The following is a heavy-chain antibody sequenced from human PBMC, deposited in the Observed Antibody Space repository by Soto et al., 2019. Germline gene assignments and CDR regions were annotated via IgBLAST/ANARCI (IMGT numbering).Heavy chain of an antibody. CDR2: TYYRSKWYN. V-gene: IGHV6-1*01. CDR1: GDSVSSNSAA. D-gene: IGHD5-18*01. Sequence: PSQTLSLTCAISGDSVSSNSAAWNWIRQSPSRGLEWLGRTYYRSKWYNDYAVSVKSRITINPDTSKNQFSLQLNSVTPEDTAVYYCARSPRQLWFSYYYYYGMDVWGQGTTVTVSS. J-gene: IGHJ6*02. CDR3: ARSPRQLWFSYYYYYGMDV.